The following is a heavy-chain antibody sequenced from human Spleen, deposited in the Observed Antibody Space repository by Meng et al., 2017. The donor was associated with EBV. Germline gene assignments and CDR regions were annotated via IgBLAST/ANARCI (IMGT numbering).Heavy chain of an antibody. CDR1: GFSLSDYY. V-gene: IGHV3-11*01. CDR3: ARGAAAAPDY. D-gene: IGHD6-13*01. Sequence: QVQLVESGGGLVKPGGSLRLSCAASGFSLSDYYMSWIRQAPGKGLEWVSYISIRSTTINYADSVKGRFTISRDNAKNSLYLQMNSLRVEDTAVHYCARGAAAAPDYWGQGTLVTVSS. J-gene: IGHJ4*02. CDR2: ISIRSTTI.